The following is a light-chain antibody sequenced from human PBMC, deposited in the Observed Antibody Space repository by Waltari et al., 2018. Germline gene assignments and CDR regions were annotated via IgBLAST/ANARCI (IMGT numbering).Light chain of an antibody. CDR1: SSTIGRNY. CDR3: AAWDDSLSAHVV. J-gene: IGLJ2*01. V-gene: IGLV1-47*01. Sequence: QSVLTQPPSASGTPGQRVTISCSGSSSTIGRNYVYWYQQLPGTAPKLLIYRNNQRPSGVPDRFSGSKSGTSASLAISGLRSEDEADYYCAAWDDSLSAHVVFGGGTKLTVL. CDR2: RNN.